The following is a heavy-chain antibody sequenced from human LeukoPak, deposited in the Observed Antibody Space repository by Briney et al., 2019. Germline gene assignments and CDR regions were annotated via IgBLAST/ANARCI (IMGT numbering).Heavy chain of an antibody. CDR1: GGSVSSGSYY. CDR3: AREALGYCSGGSCYSAGGYYGMDV. Sequence: SETLSLTCTVSGGSVSSGSYYWSWIRQPPGKGLEWIGYIYYSGSTNYNPSLKSRVTMSVDTSKNQFSLKLSSVTAADTAVYYCAREALGYCSGGSCYSAGGYYGMDVWGKGTTVTVSS. D-gene: IGHD2-15*01. V-gene: IGHV4-61*01. J-gene: IGHJ6*04. CDR2: IYYSGST.